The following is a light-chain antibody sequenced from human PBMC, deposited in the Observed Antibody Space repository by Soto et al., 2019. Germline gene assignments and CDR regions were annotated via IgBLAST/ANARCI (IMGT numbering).Light chain of an antibody. J-gene: IGLJ2*01. CDR1: SSNIGGTNY. CDR2: SNN. V-gene: IGLV1-47*02. CDR3: ASWDDRLGAVI. Sequence: QSVLTQPPSASGTPGQKVFISCSGSSSNIGGTNYAYWYQQLPGAAPKLLMHSNNLRPSGVPERISGSKFGTAASLAISGLRSEYEAVYYCASWDDRLGAVIFDGGTKVTVL.